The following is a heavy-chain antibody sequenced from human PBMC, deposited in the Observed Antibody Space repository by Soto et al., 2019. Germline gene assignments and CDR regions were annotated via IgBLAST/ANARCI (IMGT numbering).Heavy chain of an antibody. V-gene: IGHV3-21*01. CDR1: GFTFSSYS. Sequence: GGSLRLSCAASGFTFSSYSMNWVRQAPGKGLEWVSSISSSSSYIYYADSVKGRFTISRDNAKNSLYLQMNSLRAEDTAVYYCARVSEACSGGSCYSFVDYWGQGTLVTVSS. J-gene: IGHJ4*02. CDR2: ISSSSSYI. CDR3: ARVSEACSGGSCYSFVDY. D-gene: IGHD2-15*01.